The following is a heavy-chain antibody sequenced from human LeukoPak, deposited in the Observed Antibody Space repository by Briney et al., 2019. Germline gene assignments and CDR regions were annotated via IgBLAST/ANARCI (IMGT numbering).Heavy chain of an antibody. CDR2: ISAYNGNT. V-gene: IGHV1-18*01. CDR3: ARDQWLRSRSHNWFDP. J-gene: IGHJ5*02. CDR1: GYTFTSYG. D-gene: IGHD5-12*01. Sequence: ASVKVSCKASGYTFTSYGISWVRQAPGQGLEWMGWISAYNGNTNYAQKLQGRVTMTTDTSTSTAYMELRSLRSDDTAVYYCARDQWLRSRSHNWFDPWGQGTLVTVSS.